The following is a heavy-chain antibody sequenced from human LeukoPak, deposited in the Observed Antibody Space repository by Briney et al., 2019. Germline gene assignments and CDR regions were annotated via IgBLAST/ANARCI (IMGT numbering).Heavy chain of an antibody. J-gene: IGHJ6*02. CDR3: ARPSYGASRYYYGMDV. V-gene: IGHV1-69*04. D-gene: IGHD4-17*01. CDR1: GGTFSSYA. CDR2: IIPILGIA. Sequence: SVKVSCKASGGTFSSYAISWVRQAPGQGLEWMGRIIPILGIANYAQKFQGRVTITADKSTSTAYMELSSLRSEDTAVYYCARPSYGASRYYYGMDVWGQGTTVTVSS.